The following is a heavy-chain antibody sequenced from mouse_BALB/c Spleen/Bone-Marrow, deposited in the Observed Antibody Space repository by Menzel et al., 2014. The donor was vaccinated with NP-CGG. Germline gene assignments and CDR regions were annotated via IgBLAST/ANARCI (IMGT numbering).Heavy chain of an antibody. J-gene: IGHJ2*01. CDR2: IYPGDGDT. Sequence: VHLVESGAELVRPGSSVKISCTASGYAFSGYWMNWVKQRPGQGLEWIGQIYPGDGDTDYNGKFKGKATLTADKSSSTAYMQLSSLTSEDSAVYFCARGGISVDYWGQGTTLTVSA. V-gene: IGHV1-80*01. CDR3: ARGGISVDY. CDR1: GYAFSGYW.